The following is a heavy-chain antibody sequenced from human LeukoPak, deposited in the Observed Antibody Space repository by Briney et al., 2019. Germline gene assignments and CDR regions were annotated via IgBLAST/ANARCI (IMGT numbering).Heavy chain of an antibody. CDR1: GFTFSNYA. Sequence: GGSLRLSCAASGFTFSNYAMTWVRQAPGNGLEWVSSISGSGGSTYYADSVRGRFTIFRDNSKETLYLQRRTRRAEDTAVNYCAKDRKEAAPQNWFDPWGRGTLVTVSS. J-gene: IGHJ5*02. CDR2: ISGSGGST. CDR3: AKDRKEAAPQNWFDP. D-gene: IGHD1-14*01. V-gene: IGHV3-23*01.